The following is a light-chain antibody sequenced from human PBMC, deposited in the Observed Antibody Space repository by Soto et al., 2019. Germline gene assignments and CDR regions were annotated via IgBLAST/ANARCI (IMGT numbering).Light chain of an antibody. CDR3: QQYHSYSVT. J-gene: IGKJ1*01. V-gene: IGKV1-5*03. Sequence: DIQMTQSPSTLSSSVGDRVTITCRASQSISGWLAWYQQKPGKAPKLLIYKASSLERGVPSRFSGSGSGTEFTLTISSLQPDDFATYFFQQYHSYSVTFVQWTKVEIK. CDR1: QSISGW. CDR2: KAS.